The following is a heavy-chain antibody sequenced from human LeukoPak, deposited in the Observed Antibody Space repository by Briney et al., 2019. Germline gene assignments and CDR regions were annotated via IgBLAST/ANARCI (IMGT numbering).Heavy chain of an antibody. D-gene: IGHD5-24*01. CDR1: GFTFSGYA. V-gene: IGHV3-23*01. Sequence: PGGSLRLSCAASGFTFSGYAMSWVRQAPGRGLEWVSAISGSGGGTYYADSVKGRFTISRDNSKDTLYLQMNSLRVDDTAVYYCATRRDGYNGWGQGTLVTVSS. CDR2: ISGSGGGT. J-gene: IGHJ4*02. CDR3: ATRRDGYNG.